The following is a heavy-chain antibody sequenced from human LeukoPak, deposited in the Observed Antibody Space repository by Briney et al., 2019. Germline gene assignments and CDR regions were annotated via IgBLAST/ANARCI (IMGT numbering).Heavy chain of an antibody. J-gene: IGHJ4*02. Sequence: ASVKVSCKASGYTFTCYYKHWVRQAPGQGLEWMGWINPNSGGTNYAQKFQGRVTMTRDTSISTAYMELRRLRSDDTAVYYCAREGGGYSYGPFDYWGQGTLVTVSS. CDR2: INPNSGGT. CDR1: GYTFTCYY. D-gene: IGHD5-18*01. V-gene: IGHV1-2*02. CDR3: AREGGGYSYGPFDY.